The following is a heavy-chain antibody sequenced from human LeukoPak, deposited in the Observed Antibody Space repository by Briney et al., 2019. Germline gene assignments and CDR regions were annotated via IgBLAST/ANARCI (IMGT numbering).Heavy chain of an antibody. V-gene: IGHV3-20*04. CDR2: INWNGGST. D-gene: IGHD4-17*01. J-gene: IGHJ4*02. CDR3: TTFRILYGDIRN. CDR1: GFTFDDYG. Sequence: GGSLRLSCAASGFTFDDYGMSWVRQAPGKGLEWVSGINWNGGSTGYADSVKGRFTISRDNAKNSLYLQMNSLKTEDTAVYYCTTFRILYGDIRNWGQGTLVTVSS.